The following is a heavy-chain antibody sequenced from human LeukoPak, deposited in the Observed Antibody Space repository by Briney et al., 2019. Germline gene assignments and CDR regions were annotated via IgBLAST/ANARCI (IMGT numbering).Heavy chain of an antibody. CDR1: GYTFTGHY. V-gene: IGHV1-2*02. J-gene: IGHJ4*02. CDR2: INPKNAGT. Sequence: ASVKVSCKASGYTFTGHYMHWVRQAPGQGLEWMGWINPKNAGTNFAQRFQGRVTMTRDTSSSTVYMELSRLRSDDTAFCYCARTLYVAAVPGGLDYWGQGTLVTVSS. CDR3: ARTLYVAAVPGGLDY. D-gene: IGHD6-13*01.